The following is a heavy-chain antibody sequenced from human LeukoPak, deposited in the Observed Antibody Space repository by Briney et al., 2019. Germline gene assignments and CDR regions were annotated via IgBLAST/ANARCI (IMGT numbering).Heavy chain of an antibody. Sequence: GGSLRLSCAASGFTFSSYDMHWVRQATGKGLEWVSAIGTAGDTYYPGSVKGRFTISRENAKNSLYLQMNSLRAGDTAVYCCARNPRTDSSGYYYYYGMDVWGQGTTVTVSS. D-gene: IGHD3-22*01. CDR1: GFTFSSYD. CDR2: IGTAGDT. CDR3: ARNPRTDSSGYYYYYGMDV. V-gene: IGHV3-13*01. J-gene: IGHJ6*02.